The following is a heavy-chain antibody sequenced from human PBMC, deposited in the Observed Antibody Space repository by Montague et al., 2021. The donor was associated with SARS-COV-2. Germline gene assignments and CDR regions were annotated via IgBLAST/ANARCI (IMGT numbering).Heavy chain of an antibody. J-gene: IGHJ4*02. CDR1: GFTFSSYS. D-gene: IGHD3-22*01. CDR2: ISSSSSYI. V-gene: IGHV3-21*01. CDR3: ARDGDYYDSSGILDY. Sequence: SLRLSCAASGFTFSSYSMNWVRQAPGKGLEWVSSISSSSSYIYYADSEKGRFTISRDNAKNSLYLQMNSLRAEDTAVYYCARDGDYYDSSGILDYWGQGTLVTVSS.